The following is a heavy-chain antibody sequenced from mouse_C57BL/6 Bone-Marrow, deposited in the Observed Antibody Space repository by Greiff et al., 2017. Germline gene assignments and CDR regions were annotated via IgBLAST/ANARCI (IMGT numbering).Heavy chain of an antibody. J-gene: IGHJ2*01. D-gene: IGHD4-1*01. CDR1: GYTFTDYY. CDR3: AWSWDYFDY. V-gene: IGHV1-26*01. CDR2: INPNNGGT. Sequence: VQLQQSGPELVKPGASVKISCKASGYTFTDYYMNWVKQSHGKSLEWIGDINPNNGGTSYNQKFKGKATLTVDKSSSTAYMELRSLTSEDSAVYDCAWSWDYFDYWGQGTTLTVSS.